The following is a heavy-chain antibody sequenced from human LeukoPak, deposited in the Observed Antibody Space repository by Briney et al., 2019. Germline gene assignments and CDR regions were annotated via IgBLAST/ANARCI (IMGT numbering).Heavy chain of an antibody. D-gene: IGHD3-9*01. CDR2: IGHGADI. V-gene: IGHV3-13*04. CDR1: GFTFSTYD. J-gene: IGHJ4*02. CDR3: ARGNILTGYDY. Sequence: PGGSLRLSCAASGFTFSTYDMHWVRHATGKGLEWVSAIGHGADIYYTGSVKGRFTISRENAKNSLYLQMNSLRAGDTALYYCARGNILTGYDYWGQGTLVTVSS.